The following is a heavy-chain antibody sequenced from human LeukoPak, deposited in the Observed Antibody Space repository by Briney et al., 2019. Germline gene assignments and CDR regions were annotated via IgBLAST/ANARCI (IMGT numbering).Heavy chain of an antibody. CDR3: ARFTVTTRRSPQQFDY. Sequence: SETLSLTCAVYGGSFSGYYWSWIRQPPGKGLEWIGEINHSGSTNYNPSLKSRVTISVDTSKNQFSLKLSSVTAAGTAVYYCARFTVTTRRSPQQFDYWGQGTLVTVSS. CDR2: INHSGST. D-gene: IGHD4-11*01. J-gene: IGHJ4*02. CDR1: GGSFSGYY. V-gene: IGHV4-34*01.